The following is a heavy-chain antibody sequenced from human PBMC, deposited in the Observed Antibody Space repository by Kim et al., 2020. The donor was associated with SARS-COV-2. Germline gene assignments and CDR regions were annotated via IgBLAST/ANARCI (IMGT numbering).Heavy chain of an antibody. CDR1: GGTFSSYA. D-gene: IGHD3-9*01. CDR2: IIPIFGTA. J-gene: IGHJ6*02. CDR3: ASGDILTGGYYYYGMDV. Sequence: SVKVSCKASGGTFSSYAISWVRQAPGQGLEWMGGIIPIFGTANYAQKFQGRVTITADESTSTAYMELSSLRSEDTAVYYCASGDILTGGYYYYGMDVWGQGTTVTVSS. V-gene: IGHV1-69*13.